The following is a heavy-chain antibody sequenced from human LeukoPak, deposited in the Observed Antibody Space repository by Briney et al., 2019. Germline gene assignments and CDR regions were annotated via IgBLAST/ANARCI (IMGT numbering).Heavy chain of an antibody. D-gene: IGHD6-13*01. V-gene: IGHV4-34*01. Sequence: PSGTLSLTCAVYGGSFGGYYWSWIRQPPGKGLEWIGEINHSGSTNYNPSLKSRVTISVDTSKNQFSLKLSSVTAADTAVYYCASVAAAGYYYYYYMDVWGKGTTVTVSS. J-gene: IGHJ6*03. CDR2: INHSGST. CDR3: ASVAAAGYYYYYYMDV. CDR1: GGSFGGYY.